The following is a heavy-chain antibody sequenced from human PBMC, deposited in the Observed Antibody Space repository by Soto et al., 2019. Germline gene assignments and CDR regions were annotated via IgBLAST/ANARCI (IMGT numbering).Heavy chain of an antibody. V-gene: IGHV1-3*01. J-gene: IGHJ4*02. CDR2: VNAGNGET. CDR1: GDPYNAHA. Sequence: QVQLVQSGAEVKRPGASVKISCKASGDPYNAHAMHWVRQAPGEGLEWMGWVNAGNGETKFSQKFQGRLTITRDTSASTVYLELSRLRSEDKAVYYCARDFVIALPTYIDHWGQGTLVTVSP. CDR3: ARDFVIALPTYIDH. D-gene: IGHD2-21*01.